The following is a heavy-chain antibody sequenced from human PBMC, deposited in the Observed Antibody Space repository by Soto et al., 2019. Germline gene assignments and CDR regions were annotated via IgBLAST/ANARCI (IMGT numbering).Heavy chain of an antibody. CDR2: IWYYGSNK. Sequence: PGGSLRLSCAASGFTFSSYGMHWVRQAPGKGLEWVAVIWYYGSNKYYADSVKGRFTISRDNSKNTLYLQMNSLRAEDTAVYYCARGGFEYSRSSRIDYWGQGALVTVSS. J-gene: IGHJ4*02. CDR1: GFTFSSYG. D-gene: IGHD6-6*01. V-gene: IGHV3-33*01. CDR3: ARGGFEYSRSSRIDY.